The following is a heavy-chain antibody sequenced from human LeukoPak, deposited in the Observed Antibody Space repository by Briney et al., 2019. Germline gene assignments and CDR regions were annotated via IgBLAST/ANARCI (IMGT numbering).Heavy chain of an antibody. Sequence: PSETLSLTCTVSGGSIRSYYWSWLRQPPGKGLEWIGYIYYSGSTNYNPSLKSRVTISVDTSKNQFSLTHSSVTAADTAVYYCAGFTYYYDSSGYYYVKESGDYWGQGTLVTVSS. CDR3: AGFTYYYDSSGYYYVKESGDY. CDR1: GGSIRSYY. CDR2: IYYSGST. D-gene: IGHD3-22*01. J-gene: IGHJ4*02. V-gene: IGHV4-59*01.